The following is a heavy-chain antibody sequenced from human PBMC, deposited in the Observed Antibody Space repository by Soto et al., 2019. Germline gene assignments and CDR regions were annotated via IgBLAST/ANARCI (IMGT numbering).Heavy chain of an antibody. CDR1: GCTFTSYY. V-gene: IGHV1-46*01. CDR2: INPSGGST. J-gene: IGHJ6*02. D-gene: IGHD3-3*01. CDR3: ARDLTSGVTIFGVVSDYYYYGMDV. Sequence: ASVKVSCKASGCTFTSYYMHWVRQAPGQGLEWMGIINPSGGSTSYAQKFQGRVTMTRDTSTSTVYMELSSLRSEDTAVYYRARDLTSGVTIFGVVSDYYYYGMDVWGQGTTVTVSS.